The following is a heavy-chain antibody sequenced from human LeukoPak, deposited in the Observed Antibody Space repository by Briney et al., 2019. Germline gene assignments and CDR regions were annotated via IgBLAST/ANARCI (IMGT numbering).Heavy chain of an antibody. CDR3: TTDFSSWYLSYYFDY. CDR1: GFTFSNAW. D-gene: IGHD6-13*01. CDR2: IKSKTDGGTT. Sequence: GGSLRLSRAASGFTFSNAWMSWVRQAPGKGLEWVGRIKSKTDGGTTGYAAPVKGRFTISRDDSKNTLYLQMNSLKTEDTAVYYCTTDFSSWYLSYYFDYWGQGTLVTVSS. V-gene: IGHV3-15*01. J-gene: IGHJ4*02.